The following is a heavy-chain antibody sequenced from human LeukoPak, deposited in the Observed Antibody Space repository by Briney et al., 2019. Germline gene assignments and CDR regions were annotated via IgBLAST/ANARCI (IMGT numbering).Heavy chain of an antibody. D-gene: IGHD3-10*01. V-gene: IGHV4-59*01. CDR3: ARGFGREYNFAKY. CDR1: GGSISTYY. J-gene: IGHJ4*02. CDR2: IYYSGRT. Sequence: SETLSLTCTVSGGSISTYYWSWIRQPPGKGLEWIGYIYYSGRTNYNPSLKSRVTISVDTSKNQFSLKLSSVADADTAVYYCARGFGREYNFAKYWGQGTLVTVSS.